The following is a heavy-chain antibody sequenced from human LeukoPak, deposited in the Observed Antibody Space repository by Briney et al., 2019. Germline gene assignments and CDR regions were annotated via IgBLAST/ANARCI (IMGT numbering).Heavy chain of an antibody. CDR3: ARCVGGVIDSDY. V-gene: IGHV3-48*02. D-gene: IGHD3-16*02. CDR1: GFTFSSYS. CDR2: IRSSSSTI. J-gene: IGHJ4*02. Sequence: PGGSLRLSCAASGFTFSSYSMNWVRQATGKGREWVSYIRSSSSTIYYADSVKGRFTISRDNAKNSLYLQINSLRDEDTAVYYCARCVGGVIDSDYWGQGTLVTVSS.